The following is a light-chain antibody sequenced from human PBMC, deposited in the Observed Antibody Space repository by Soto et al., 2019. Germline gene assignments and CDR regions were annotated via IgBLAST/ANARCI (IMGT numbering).Light chain of an antibody. CDR3: SSYTSSYTVYV. CDR2: EVS. V-gene: IGLV2-14*01. J-gene: IGLJ1*01. CDR1: SSDVGGYDL. Sequence: QSVLTQPASVPGSPGQSITISCTGTSSDVGGYDLVSWYQQHPGKAPKVMIYEVSNRPSKVSNRFSGSKSGNTASLTISGLQAEDEADYYCSSYTSSYTVYVFGTGTKLTVL.